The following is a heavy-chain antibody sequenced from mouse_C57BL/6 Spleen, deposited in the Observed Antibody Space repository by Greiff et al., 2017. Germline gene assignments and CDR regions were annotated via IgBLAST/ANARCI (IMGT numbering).Heavy chain of an antibody. CDR1: GYSITSGYY. CDR3: ARDEDGNPY. CDR2: ISYDGSN. J-gene: IGHJ4*01. Sequence: ESGPGLVKPSQSLSLTCSVTGYSITSGYYWNWLRQFPGNKLEWMGYISYDGSNNYNPSLKIRISITRDTSKNQFFLKLNSVTTEDTATYDCARDEDGNPYWGQGTSGTVSS. D-gene: IGHD2-1*01. V-gene: IGHV3-6*01.